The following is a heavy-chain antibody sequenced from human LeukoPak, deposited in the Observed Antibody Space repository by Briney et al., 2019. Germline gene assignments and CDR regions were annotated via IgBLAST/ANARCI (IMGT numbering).Heavy chain of an antibody. CDR2: ISGSGGST. CDR1: GFTLSSYA. V-gene: IGHV3-23*01. D-gene: IGHD3-3*01. CDR3: ATDDFWSGYTHLNFDY. Sequence: GGSLRLSCAATGFTLSSYAMIWVRQAPGKGLEWVSAISGSGGSTYYADSVKGRFTISRDNSKNTLYLQMSSLRAEDTAVYYCATDDFWSGYTHLNFDYWGQGTLVTVSS. J-gene: IGHJ4*02.